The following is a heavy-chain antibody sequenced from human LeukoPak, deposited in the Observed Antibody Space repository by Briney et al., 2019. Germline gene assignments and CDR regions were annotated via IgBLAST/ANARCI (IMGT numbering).Heavy chain of an antibody. D-gene: IGHD4-23*01. J-gene: IGHJ3*02. CDR2: ITPYNGNT. CDR1: GYTFTTYG. CDR3: ARDRSNWVVTIYDAFDI. Sequence: GASVKVSCKASGYTFTTYGISWVRQAPGQGLEWMGWITPYNGNTNYAQKLQGRVTMITDTSTSTAYMELRSLRSDDTAVYYCARDRSNWVVTIYDAFDIWGQGTMVTVSS. V-gene: IGHV1-18*01.